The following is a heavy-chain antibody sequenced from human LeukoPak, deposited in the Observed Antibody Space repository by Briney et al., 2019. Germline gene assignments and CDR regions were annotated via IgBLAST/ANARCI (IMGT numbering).Heavy chain of an antibody. J-gene: IGHJ6*02. D-gene: IGHD1/OR15-1a*01. CDR1: GGTFSSYA. CDR2: IIPIFGTA. Sequence: AASVKVSCKASGGTFSSYAISWVRQAPGQGLEWMGGIIPIFGTANYAQKFQGRVTITADESTSTAYMELSSLRSEDTAVYYCALTREYYYYYYGMDVWGQGTTVTVSS. CDR3: ALTREYYYYYYGMDV. V-gene: IGHV1-69*13.